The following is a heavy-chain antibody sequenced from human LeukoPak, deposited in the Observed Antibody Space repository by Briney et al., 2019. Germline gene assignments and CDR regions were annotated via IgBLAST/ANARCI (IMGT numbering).Heavy chain of an antibody. J-gene: IGHJ5*02. D-gene: IGHD3-22*01. V-gene: IGHV3-66*01. CDR3: AGRDSSGSWFDT. Sequence: GGSLRLSCAASGFTVSSNYMSWVRQAPGKGLEWVSLIYSGGGTYYADSMKGRFTISRDNSKNTLYLQMNSLRAEDTAVYYCAGRDSSGSWFDTWGRGTLVTVSS. CDR2: IYSGGGT. CDR1: GFTVSSNY.